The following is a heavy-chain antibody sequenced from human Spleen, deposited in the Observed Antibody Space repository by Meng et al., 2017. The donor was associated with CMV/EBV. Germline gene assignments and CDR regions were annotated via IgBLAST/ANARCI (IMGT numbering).Heavy chain of an antibody. CDR1: GGSMSSGNYY. CDR2: IHHSGSA. CDR3: ASFDHIPRRNYFDY. J-gene: IGHJ4*02. V-gene: IGHV4-30-4*01. D-gene: IGHD2-21*01. Sequence: QGQLQESGPGLVEPSQTLSLTCTVSGGSMSSGNYYWSWIRQSPGKGLEWIGYIHHSGSAYYNPSLKSRVSISVDTSKNQFSLNLYSMTAADTAVYYCASFDHIPRRNYFDYWGQGTLVTVSS.